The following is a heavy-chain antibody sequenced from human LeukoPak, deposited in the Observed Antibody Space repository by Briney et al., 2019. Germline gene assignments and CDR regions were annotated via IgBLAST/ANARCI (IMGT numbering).Heavy chain of an antibody. J-gene: IGHJ4*02. D-gene: IGHD1-26*01. CDR1: GFTFSTCS. CDR3: ASGTIVGARGADN. CDR2: ISGSSYHI. Sequence: PGGSLRLSCAASGFTFSTCSMKWVRQAPGKALEWVSSISGSSYHIYYADSVKGRFTISRDNANNLLYLQMYSLRAEDTAVYYCASGTIVGARGADNWGQGTLVTVSS. V-gene: IGHV3-21*01.